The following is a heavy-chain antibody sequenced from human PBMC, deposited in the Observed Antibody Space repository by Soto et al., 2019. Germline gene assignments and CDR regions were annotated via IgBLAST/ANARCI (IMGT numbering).Heavy chain of an antibody. CDR2: ISGSGGST. CDR1: GFTFSSYA. V-gene: IGHV3-23*01. J-gene: IGHJ4*02. CDR3: AKPPDSGDY. D-gene: IGHD4-17*01. Sequence: EVQLLESGGGLVQPGGSLRLSCAASGFTFSSYAMSWVHQAPGKGLEWVSAISGSGGSTYYADSVKGRFAISRDNSKNTLYLQMSSLRAEDTAIYYCAKPPDSGDYWGQGTLVTVSS.